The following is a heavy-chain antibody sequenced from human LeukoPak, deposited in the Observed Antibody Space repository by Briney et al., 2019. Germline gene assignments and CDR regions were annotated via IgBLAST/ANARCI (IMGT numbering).Heavy chain of an antibody. J-gene: IGHJ6*02. CDR1: GGSISIYY. CDR3: ARDPPVSGSYYYYYYYGMDV. Sequence: PSETLSLTCTVSGGSISIYYWSWIRQPAGKGLEWIGRIYTSGSTNYNPSLKSRVTMSVDTSKNQFSLKLSSVTAADTAVYYCARDPPVSGSYYYYYYYGMDVWGQGTTVTVSS. D-gene: IGHD1-26*01. V-gene: IGHV4-4*07. CDR2: IYTSGST.